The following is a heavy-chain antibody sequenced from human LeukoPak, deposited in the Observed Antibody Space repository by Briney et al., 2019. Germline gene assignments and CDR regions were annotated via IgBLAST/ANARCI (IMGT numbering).Heavy chain of an antibody. V-gene: IGHV1-8*03. CDR3: ARGAGDSSGWFNYYYYYMDV. CDR1: GYTFTSYY. CDR2: MNPNSGNT. J-gene: IGHJ6*03. Sequence: ASVKVSCKASGYTFTSYYMHWVRQAPGQGLEWMGWMNPNSGNTGYAQKFQGRVTITRNTSISTAYMELSSLRSEDTAVYYCARGAGDSSGWFNYYYYYMDVWGKGTTVTVSS. D-gene: IGHD6-19*01.